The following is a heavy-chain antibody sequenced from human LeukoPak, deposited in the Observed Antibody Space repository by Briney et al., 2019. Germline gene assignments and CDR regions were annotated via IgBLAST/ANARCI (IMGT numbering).Heavy chain of an antibody. V-gene: IGHV4-59*01. Sequence: SETLSLTCTVSGGSISSYYWSWIRQPPGKGLEWIGYIYYSGSTNYNPSLKSRVTISVDTSKNQFSLKLSSVTAADTAVYYCARIGYSGYDYNAFDIWGQGTLVTVSS. CDR1: GGSISSYY. J-gene: IGHJ4*02. D-gene: IGHD5-12*01. CDR2: IYYSGST. CDR3: ARIGYSGYDYNAFDI.